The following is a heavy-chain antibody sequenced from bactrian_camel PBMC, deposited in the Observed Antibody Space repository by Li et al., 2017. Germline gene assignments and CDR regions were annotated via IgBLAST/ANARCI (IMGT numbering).Heavy chain of an antibody. Sequence: VQLVESGGDSVQAGGSLRLSCTYTRRPNYVTWFRQGPGNGREGVAGIVTGGGNTYYAVSVDGRFTISQDNAKNTVYLQMNSLKPEDTAMYYCATERPAGSIGSRSYVFARRLFGYWGQGTQVTVS. V-gene: IGHV3S40*01. CDR1: TRRPNY. J-gene: IGHJ6*01. CDR3: ATERPAGSIGSRSYVFARRLFGY. CDR2: IVTGGGNT. D-gene: IGHD6*01.